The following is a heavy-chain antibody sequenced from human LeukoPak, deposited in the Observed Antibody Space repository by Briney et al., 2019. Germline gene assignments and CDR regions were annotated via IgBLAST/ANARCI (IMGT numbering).Heavy chain of an antibody. V-gene: IGHV4-59*02. CDR2: IHHSGST. CDR1: GDSVTNHQ. Sequence: SETLSLTCTVSGDSVTNHQWSWVRQPPGKGLEWIAYIHHSGSTNYNPSLKNRVTISIDTSKNQFSLKLSSVTAADTAVYYCARAVMVAVAGGRFDYWGQGTLVTVSS. J-gene: IGHJ4*02. CDR3: ARAVMVAVAGGRFDY. D-gene: IGHD6-19*01.